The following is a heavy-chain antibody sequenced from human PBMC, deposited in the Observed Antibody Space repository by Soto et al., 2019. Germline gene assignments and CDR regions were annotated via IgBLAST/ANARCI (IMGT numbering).Heavy chain of an antibody. J-gene: IGHJ6*03. CDR2: ISYDGSNK. CDR3: AKGGDPQAVTGYYYYYMDV. Sequence: ESGGGVVQPGRSLRLSCAASGFTFSSYGMHWVRQAPGKGLEWVAVISYDGSNKYYADSVKGRFTISRDNSKNTLYLQMNSLRAEDTAVYYCAKGGDPQAVTGYYYYYMDVWGKGTTVTVSS. CDR1: GFTFSSYG. V-gene: IGHV3-30*18. D-gene: IGHD2-21*02.